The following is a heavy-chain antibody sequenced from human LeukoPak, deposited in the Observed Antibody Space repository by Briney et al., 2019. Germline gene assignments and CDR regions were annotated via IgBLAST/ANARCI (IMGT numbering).Heavy chain of an antibody. Sequence: ASVKVSCKASGYTFTSYGISWVRQAPGQGLEWMGWISAYNGNTNYAQKLQGRVTMTTDTSTSTAYMELRSLRSDDTAVYYCARGGLGCTNGVCRASWFDPWGQGTLVTVSS. D-gene: IGHD2-8*01. J-gene: IGHJ5*02. CDR3: ARGGLGCTNGVCRASWFDP. CDR1: GYTFTSYG. V-gene: IGHV1-18*01. CDR2: ISAYNGNT.